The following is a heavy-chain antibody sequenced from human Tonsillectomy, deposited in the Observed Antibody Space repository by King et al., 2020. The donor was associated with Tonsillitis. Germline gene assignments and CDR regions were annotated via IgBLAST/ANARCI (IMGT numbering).Heavy chain of an antibody. Sequence: QLVQSGGGLVKPGGSLRVSCAASGFTFSDYYMSWIRQAPGKGLEWLSVINPSGTNTNYLDSVRGRFTISRDNAKNSMFLQMNSLRAEDTGVYYCGREYWGAFDIWGQGTMVTVSS. V-gene: IGHV3-11*06. CDR3: GREYWGAFDI. D-gene: IGHD2-8*02. CDR1: GFTFSDYY. J-gene: IGHJ3*02. CDR2: INPSGTNT.